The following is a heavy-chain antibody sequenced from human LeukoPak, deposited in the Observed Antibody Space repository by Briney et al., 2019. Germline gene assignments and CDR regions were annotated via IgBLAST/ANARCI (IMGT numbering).Heavy chain of an antibody. CDR1: GFTFTTYW. J-gene: IGHJ4*02. CDR3: ARDESADIVATIQSGAGY. CDR2: IRQDGSEK. V-gene: IGHV3-7*01. Sequence: PGGSLRLSCAASGFTFTTYWMSWVRRAPGKGLEWVANIRQDGSEKYYVDSVKGRFTISRDNAKNSLYLQMNSLRAEDTAVYYCARDESADIVATIQSGAGYWGQGTLVTVSS. D-gene: IGHD5-12*01.